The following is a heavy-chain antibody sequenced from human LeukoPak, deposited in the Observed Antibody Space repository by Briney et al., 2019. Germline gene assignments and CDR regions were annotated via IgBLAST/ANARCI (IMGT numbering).Heavy chain of an antibody. CDR3: ARDNGDYYFDY. V-gene: IGHV4-31*03. Sequence: SETLSLTCTVSGGSISSATYYWGWVRQPPGTGLEWIGYIYYSGSTYYNPSLKSRVTISVDTSKNQFSLKLSSVTAADTAVYYCARDNGDYYFDYWGQGTLVTVSS. J-gene: IGHJ4*02. CDR1: GGSISSATYY. D-gene: IGHD4-17*01. CDR2: IYYSGST.